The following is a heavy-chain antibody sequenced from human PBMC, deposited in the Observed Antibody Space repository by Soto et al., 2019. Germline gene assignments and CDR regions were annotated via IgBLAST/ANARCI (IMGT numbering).Heavy chain of an antibody. D-gene: IGHD5-12*01. CDR2: IIPIFGTA. J-gene: IGHJ4*02. CDR3: ACGRDGYRRLDY. Sequence: ASVKVSCKASGGTFSSYAISWVRQAPGQGLEWMGGIIPIFGTANYAQKFQGRVTITADESTSTAYMELSSLRSEDTAVYYCACGRDGYRRLDYWGQGTLVTVSS. CDR1: GGTFSSYA. V-gene: IGHV1-69*13.